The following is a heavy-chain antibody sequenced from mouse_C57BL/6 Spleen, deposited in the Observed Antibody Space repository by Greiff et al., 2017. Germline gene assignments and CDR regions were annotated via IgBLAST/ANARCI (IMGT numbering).Heavy chain of an antibody. J-gene: IGHJ4*01. CDR3: ARRDGSSYGEGAMDY. Sequence: QVQLQQPGAELVKPGASVKMSCKASGYTFTSYWITWVKQRPGQGLEWIGDIYPGSGSTNYNEKFKSKATLTVDTSSSTAYMQLSSLTSEDSAVYYCARRDGSSYGEGAMDYWGQGTSVTVSS. V-gene: IGHV1-55*01. D-gene: IGHD1-1*01. CDR2: IYPGSGST. CDR1: GYTFTSYW.